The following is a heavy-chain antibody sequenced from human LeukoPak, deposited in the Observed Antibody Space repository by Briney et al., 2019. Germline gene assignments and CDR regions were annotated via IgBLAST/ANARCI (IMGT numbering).Heavy chain of an antibody. CDR1: GGSFSGYY. V-gene: IGHV4-34*01. J-gene: IGHJ4*02. D-gene: IGHD3-9*01. Sequence: SETLSLTCAVYGGSFSGYYWSWIRQPPGKGLEWIGEINHSGSTNYNPSLKSRVTISVDTSKNQFSLKLSSVTAADTAVYYCARHLIYDILTGYYPDYWGQGTLVTVSS. CDR3: ARHLIYDILTGYYPDY. CDR2: INHSGST.